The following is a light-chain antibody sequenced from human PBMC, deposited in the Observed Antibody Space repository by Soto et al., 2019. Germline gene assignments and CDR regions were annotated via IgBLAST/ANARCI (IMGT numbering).Light chain of an antibody. V-gene: IGKV3-15*01. Sequence: EIVLTQSPATLSVKPGERATLSCRASQSVSSNLAWYQQKPGQAPRLLIYGASTRATGIPARFSGSGSGTEFTLTISSLQSEDFAVYSCQQYNNWPPGWTFGQGTKVDIK. CDR1: QSVSSN. CDR3: QQYNNWPPGWT. J-gene: IGKJ1*01. CDR2: GAS.